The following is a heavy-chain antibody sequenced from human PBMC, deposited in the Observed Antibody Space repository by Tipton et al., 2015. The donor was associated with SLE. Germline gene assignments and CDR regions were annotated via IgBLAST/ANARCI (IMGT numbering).Heavy chain of an antibody. CDR2: IHYAGGT. Sequence: TLSLTCSVSGDSLSSNNYYWGWIRQSPAQGLEWIGTIHYAGGTYYNPSLRSRLTISVDTSENHFSLNLNSVTAADTAVYFCARQRGYYDGTPFPPWNFDLWRRGTQVTVSS. CDR3: ARQRGYYDGTPFPPWNFDL. D-gene: IGHD3-16*01. J-gene: IGHJ2*01. V-gene: IGHV4-39*07. CDR1: GDSLSSNNYY.